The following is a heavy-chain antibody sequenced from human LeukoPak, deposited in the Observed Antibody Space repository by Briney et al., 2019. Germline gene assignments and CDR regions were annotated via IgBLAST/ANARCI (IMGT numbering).Heavy chain of an antibody. Sequence: ASVKVSCKTSGYTFTSFDINWVRQAPGQGLEWLGWMNPYTHKTGYAQKFQGRVTFTGDTSIGTAYMEVSNLTSEDTAVYYCARAPSPYYYDSSAYYSDYWGQGTLVTVSS. CDR3: ARAPSPYYYDSSAYYSDY. D-gene: IGHD3-22*01. CDR2: MNPYTHKT. CDR1: GYTFTSFD. J-gene: IGHJ4*02. V-gene: IGHV1-8*03.